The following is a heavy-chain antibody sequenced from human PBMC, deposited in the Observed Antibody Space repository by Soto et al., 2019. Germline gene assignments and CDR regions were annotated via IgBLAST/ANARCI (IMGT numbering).Heavy chain of an antibody. D-gene: IGHD2-15*01. J-gene: IGHJ3*02. CDR3: GRATPGYPGRAFHI. CDR2: VHYTAST. Sequence: SETLSLTCTVSEGSINWSPDYWGWLRQPPGKEPQWIVSVHYTASTYYNPSLKSRVTISVDTSKNQFSLNLRSVTAADTAIYYCGRATPGYPGRAFHIWGQGKMVTVS. CDR1: EGSINWSPDY. V-gene: IGHV4-39*02.